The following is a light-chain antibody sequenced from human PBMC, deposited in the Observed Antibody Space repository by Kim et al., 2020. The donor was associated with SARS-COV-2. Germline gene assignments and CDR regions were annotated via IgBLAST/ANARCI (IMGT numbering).Light chain of an antibody. CDR1: RLGKKY. V-gene: IGLV3-1*01. CDR2: KGY. J-gene: IGLJ2*01. CDR3: QAWDSSAAI. Sequence: VSPGQTASITCSGDRLGKKYVCWYHQKPCQSPVLAIYKGYNRPSGIPERFSGSSSGNTATLTISGTQAMDETDYYCQAWDSSAAIFGAGTKLTVL.